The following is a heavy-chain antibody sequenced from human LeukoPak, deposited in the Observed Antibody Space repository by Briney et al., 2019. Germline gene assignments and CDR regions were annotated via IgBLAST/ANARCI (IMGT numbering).Heavy chain of an antibody. D-gene: IGHD3-22*01. J-gene: IGHJ4*02. V-gene: IGHV3-23*01. Sequence: PGGSLRLSCAASGFTFSSYAMSWVRQAPGKGLEWVSAISGSGGSTYYADSVKGRFTISRDNSKSTLYLQMNSLRAEDTAVYYCARGYYDSSGYYYVPLYWGQGTLVTVSS. CDR3: ARGYYDSSGYYYVPLY. CDR2: ISGSGGST. CDR1: GFTFSSYA.